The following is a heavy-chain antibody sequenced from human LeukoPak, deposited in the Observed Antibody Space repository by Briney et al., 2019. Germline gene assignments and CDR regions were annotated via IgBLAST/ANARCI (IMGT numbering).Heavy chain of an antibody. Sequence: SETLSLPRTVYGGSFSGRYWSWMRQPPGRGLEWVGEINHSGSTNYNPSLKSRVTISVDTSKNQFSLKLNSVTAADTAVYYCARGSAGATLDYWGQGALVTVSS. CDR3: ARGSAGATLDY. CDR2: INHSGST. CDR1: GGSFSGRY. V-gene: IGHV4-34*01. D-gene: IGHD1-26*01. J-gene: IGHJ4*02.